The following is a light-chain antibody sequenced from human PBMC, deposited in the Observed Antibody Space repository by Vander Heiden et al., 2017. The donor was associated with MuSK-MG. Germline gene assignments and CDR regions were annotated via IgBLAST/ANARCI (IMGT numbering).Light chain of an antibody. J-gene: IGLJ2*01. Sequence: QSALTQPASVSGSPGQSITISCTATSSDVGDFYYVSWYQQYPGKAPKLMIYDVSSRPSGVSSRFSGSKSGRTASLTISGLQDEDEADYYCSAQTTINTLLFGAGTKLTVL. CDR2: DVS. CDR3: SAQTTINTLL. CDR1: SSDVGDFYY. V-gene: IGLV2-14*01.